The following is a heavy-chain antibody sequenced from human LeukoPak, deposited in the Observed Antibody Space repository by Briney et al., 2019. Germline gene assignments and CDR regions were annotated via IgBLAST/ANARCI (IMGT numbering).Heavy chain of an antibody. CDR1: GGSISSYY. V-gene: IGHV4-59*08. Sequence: ASETLSLTCTVSGGSISSYYWSWIRQPPGKGLEWIGYIYYSGGTNYNPSLKSRVTISVDTSKKQFSLKLSSVTAADTAVYYCARFGSNPYYFDYWGQGTLVTVSS. CDR3: ARFGSNPYYFDY. J-gene: IGHJ4*02. CDR2: IYYSGGT. D-gene: IGHD3-10*01.